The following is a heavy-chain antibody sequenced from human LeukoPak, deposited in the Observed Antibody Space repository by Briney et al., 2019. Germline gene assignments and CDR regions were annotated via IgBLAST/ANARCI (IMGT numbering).Heavy chain of an antibody. CDR3: ARILDSAWGELGY. Sequence: GGSLRPSFAASGFAFSSYGMHWVRRAPGKGLEGMAFIRSDGSNKYYADSVKGRFTISRDNSKNTLYLQMNSLRAEDTAVYYCARILDSAWGELGYWGQGTLVTVSS. V-gene: IGHV3-30*02. J-gene: IGHJ4*02. CDR1: GFAFSSYG. CDR2: IRSDGSNK. D-gene: IGHD6-19*01.